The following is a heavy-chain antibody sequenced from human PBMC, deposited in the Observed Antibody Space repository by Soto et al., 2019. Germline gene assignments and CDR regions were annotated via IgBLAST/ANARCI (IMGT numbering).Heavy chain of an antibody. V-gene: IGHV4-39*01. CDR1: GYSVSSSDYY. D-gene: IGHD2-15*01. J-gene: IGHJ6*02. Sequence: TLSLTCSVSGYSVSSSDYYWAWIRQPPGKGLEWIGSMLYSGLTYYNPSLKSRVTLSVDTSKNQFSVRLNSVTASDTAVYYCAPLSVSLSGPYGIHVWGQGTTVTVSS. CDR3: APLSVSLSGPYGIHV. CDR2: MLYSGLT.